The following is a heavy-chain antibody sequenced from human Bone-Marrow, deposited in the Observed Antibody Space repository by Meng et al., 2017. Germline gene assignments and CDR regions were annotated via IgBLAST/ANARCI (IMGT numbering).Heavy chain of an antibody. CDR1: GFTFSSYA. CDR2: ISYDGGNK. CDR3: ARQYYDYVWGSYRAEDLDY. Sequence: GGSLRLSCAASGFTFSSYAMHWVRQAPGKGLEWVAVISYDGGNKYYADSVKGRFTISRDNSKNTLYLQMNSLRAEDTAVYYCARQYYDYVWGSYRAEDLDYWGQGTLVTVSS. V-gene: IGHV3-30*04. J-gene: IGHJ4*02. D-gene: IGHD3-16*02.